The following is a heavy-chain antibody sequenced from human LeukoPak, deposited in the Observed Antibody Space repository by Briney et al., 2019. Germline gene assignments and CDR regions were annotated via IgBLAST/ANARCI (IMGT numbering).Heavy chain of an antibody. V-gene: IGHV4-34*01. CDR2: INHSGST. D-gene: IGHD6-19*01. J-gene: IGHJ4*02. Sequence: PSETLSLTCAVSGGSISSGGYSWSWIRQPPGQGLEWIGEINHSGSTNYNPSLKSRVTISVDTSKNQFSLKLSSVTAADTAVYYCARGYTFRAYSSGWYLDYWGQGTLVTVSS. CDR3: ARGYTFRAYSSGWYLDY. CDR1: GGSISSGGYS.